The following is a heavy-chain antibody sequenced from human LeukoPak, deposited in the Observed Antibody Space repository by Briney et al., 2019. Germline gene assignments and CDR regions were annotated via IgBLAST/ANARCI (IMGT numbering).Heavy chain of an antibody. D-gene: IGHD5-18*01. CDR3: AMWIQVWKFDY. V-gene: IGHV3-33*01. Sequence: PGMSLRLSCAASGFTFSSYGMDWVRQAPGKGLEGGTVILYGGSNKYYADSVKGRFTISRDNSKNKLYLQMNSLRAEDTAVYYCAMWIQVWKFDYWGQGTLVTVSS. CDR2: ILYGGSNK. CDR1: GFTFSSYG. J-gene: IGHJ4*02.